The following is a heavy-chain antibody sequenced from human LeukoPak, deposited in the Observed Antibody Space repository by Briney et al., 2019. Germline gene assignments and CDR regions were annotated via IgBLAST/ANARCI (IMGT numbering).Heavy chain of an antibody. CDR2: INSDGSST. CDR3: ASAIYGGNFDY. Sequence: GGSLRLSCAASGFTFSSYRMNWVRQAPGKGLVWVSRINSDGSSTSYADSVKGRFTISRDNAKNTLYLQMNSLRAEDTAVYYCASAIYGGNFDYWGQGTLVTGSS. V-gene: IGHV3-74*01. CDR1: GFTFSSYR. J-gene: IGHJ4*02. D-gene: IGHD4-23*01.